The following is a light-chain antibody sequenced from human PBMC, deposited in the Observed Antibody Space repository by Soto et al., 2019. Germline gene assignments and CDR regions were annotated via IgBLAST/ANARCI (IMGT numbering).Light chain of an antibody. J-gene: IGKJ1*01. V-gene: IGKV3-11*01. CDR1: QSVSSY. CDR2: DAS. CDR3: QQRSTQWT. Sequence: EIVLTQSPGILSLSPGERATLSCRSSQSVSSYLAWYQQKPGQAPRLLIYDASNRATGIPARFSGSGSGTDFTLTISSLEPEDFAVYYCQQRSTQWTFGQGTKVDIK.